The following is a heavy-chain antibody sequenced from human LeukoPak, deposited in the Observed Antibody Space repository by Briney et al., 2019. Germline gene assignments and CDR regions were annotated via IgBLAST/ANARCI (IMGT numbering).Heavy chain of an antibody. Sequence: SVRVSCKASGGTFDNTAVNWLRQAPGQGLEWMGRIFFTLGSGTFAQKLQGRVRFSADRATNTAYMELSSLRPEDTAIYYCARVDHDSRPYSHRGPQNWFDPWGQGTRVTVSS. CDR3: ARVDHDSRPYSHRGPQNWFDP. CDR2: IFFTLGSG. V-gene: IGHV1-69*04. J-gene: IGHJ5*02. CDR1: GGTFDNTA. D-gene: IGHD3-22*01.